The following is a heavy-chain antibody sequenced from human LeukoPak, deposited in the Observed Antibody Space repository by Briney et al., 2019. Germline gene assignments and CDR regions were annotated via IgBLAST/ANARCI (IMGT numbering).Heavy chain of an antibody. CDR3: SRGGSSASHWFDT. D-gene: IGHD6-6*01. Sequence: SVKVSCKVSGGTLSSYAISWVRQAPGQGLEWMGGIIPIFGTTNYAQKFQGRVTITTDKSMSTAYMALSSLSSEDTAVYSCSRGGSSASHWFDTWGQGTLVSVSS. V-gene: IGHV1-69*05. J-gene: IGHJ5*02. CDR2: IIPIFGTT. CDR1: GGTLSSYA.